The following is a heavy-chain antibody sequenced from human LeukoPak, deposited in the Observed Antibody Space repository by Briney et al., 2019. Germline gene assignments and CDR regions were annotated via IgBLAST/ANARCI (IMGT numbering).Heavy chain of an antibody. V-gene: IGHV4-30-4*01. CDR1: GVSISSGDYY. Sequence: SQTLSLTCTVSGVSISSGDYYWGWNRQPPGKGLEWIGYIYYSGSTYYNPSLKSRVTISVDTSKNQFSLKLSSVTAADTAVYYCARALTVDAFDIWGQGTMVTVSS. CDR3: ARALTVDAFDI. D-gene: IGHD4-17*01. J-gene: IGHJ3*02. CDR2: IYYSGST.